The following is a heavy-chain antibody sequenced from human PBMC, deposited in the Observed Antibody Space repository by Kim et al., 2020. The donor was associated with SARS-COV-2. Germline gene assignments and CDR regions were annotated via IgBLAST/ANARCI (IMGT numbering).Heavy chain of an antibody. V-gene: IGHV1-46*01. J-gene: IGHJ4*02. Sequence: ASVKVSCKASGYTFTSYYMHWVRQAPGQGLEWMGIINPSGGSTSYAQKFQGRVTMTRDTSTSTDYMELSSLRSEDTAVYYCARDRDYYGSGSYYNVRTGYFDYWGQGTLVTVSS. CDR3: ARDRDYYGSGSYYNVRTGYFDY. CDR1: GYTFTSYY. D-gene: IGHD3-10*01. CDR2: INPSGGST.